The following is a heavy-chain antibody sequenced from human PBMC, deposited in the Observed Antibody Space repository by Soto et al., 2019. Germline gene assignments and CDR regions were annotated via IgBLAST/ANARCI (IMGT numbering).Heavy chain of an antibody. CDR2: IYPGDSEG. CDR1: GYSFTSFW. V-gene: IGHV5-51*01. D-gene: IGHD3-16*01. J-gene: IGHJ3*02. CDR3: ARKGGRGMNDAFDI. Sequence: GESLKISCKASGYSFTSFWIGWVRQMPGKGLEWRGIIYPGDSEGRYSPSFQGQVTTSADKSISTAYLQWSSLKASETAMYYCARKGGRGMNDAFDIWGEGTTDTVS.